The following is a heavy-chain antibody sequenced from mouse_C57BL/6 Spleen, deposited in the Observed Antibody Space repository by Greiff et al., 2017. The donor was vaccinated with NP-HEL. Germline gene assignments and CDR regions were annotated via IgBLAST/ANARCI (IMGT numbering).Heavy chain of an antibody. CDR1: GFSFNTYA. V-gene: IGHV10-1*01. CDR3: VRQNYDSYAMDY. CDR2: IRSKSNNYAT. J-gene: IGHJ4*01. Sequence: GLVQPKGSLKLSCAASGFSFNTYAMNWVRQAPGKGLEWVARIRSKSNNYATYYADSVKDRFTISRDDSESMLYLQMNNLKTEDTAMYYCVRQNYDSYAMDYWGQGTSVTVSS.